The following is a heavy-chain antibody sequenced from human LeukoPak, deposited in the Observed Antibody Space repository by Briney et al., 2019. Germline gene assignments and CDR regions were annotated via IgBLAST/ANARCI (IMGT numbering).Heavy chain of an antibody. CDR3: ARAAYSSSSGLGY. D-gene: IGHD6-6*01. V-gene: IGHV1-2*02. Sequence: ASVKVSCKASGYTFTGYYMHWVRQAPGQGLEWMGWINPNSGGTNYAQKFQGRVTMTRDTSISTAYMELSRLRSDDTAVYYCARAAYSSSSGLGYWGQGTLVTASS. CDR2: INPNSGGT. J-gene: IGHJ4*02. CDR1: GYTFTGYY.